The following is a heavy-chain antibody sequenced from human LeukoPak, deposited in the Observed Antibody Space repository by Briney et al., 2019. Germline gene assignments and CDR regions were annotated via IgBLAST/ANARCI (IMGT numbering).Heavy chain of an antibody. J-gene: IGHJ3*02. CDR2: IYYSGST. CDR3: ARHPFVTAAGNAFDI. CDR1: GGSISSSSYY. Sequence: LESLSLTCTVSGGSISSSSYYWGWIRQPPGKGLEWIGSIYYSGSTYYNPSLQSRVTISVDTSKNQFSLKLSSVTAADTAVYYCARHPFVTAAGNAFDIWGQGTMVTVSS. D-gene: IGHD6-13*01. V-gene: IGHV4-39*01.